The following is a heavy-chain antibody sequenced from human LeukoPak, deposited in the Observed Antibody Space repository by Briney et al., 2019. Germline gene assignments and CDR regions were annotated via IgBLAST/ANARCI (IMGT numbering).Heavy chain of an antibody. D-gene: IGHD1-26*01. Sequence: PGGSLRLSCAASGXTFSTYEMHWVRQAPGKGLEWISYISSSGSPIYYADSVEGRFTVSKDNAANSLYLQMNSLRAEDTAVYYCARDTVGWNYYGLDVWGPGTTVTVSS. J-gene: IGHJ6*02. CDR2: ISSSGSPI. CDR3: ARDTVGWNYYGLDV. V-gene: IGHV3-48*03. CDR1: GXTFSTYE.